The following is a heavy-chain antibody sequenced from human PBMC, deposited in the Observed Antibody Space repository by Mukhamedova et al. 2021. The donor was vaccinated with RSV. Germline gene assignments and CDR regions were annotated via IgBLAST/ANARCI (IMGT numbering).Heavy chain of an antibody. CDR3: TTEGMGFDY. D-gene: IGHD6-13*01. Sequence: DYAAPVKGRFTISRDDSKNTLYLQLNSLKTEATAVYYCTTEGMGFDYWGQGTLVTVSS. V-gene: IGHV3-15*01. J-gene: IGHJ4*02.